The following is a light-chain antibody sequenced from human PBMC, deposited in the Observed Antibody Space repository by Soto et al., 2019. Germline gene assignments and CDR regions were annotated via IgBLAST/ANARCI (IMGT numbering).Light chain of an antibody. CDR3: QQAVSFPYT. J-gene: IGKJ2*01. Sequence: DIQMTQSPSTVSASVGDRVTITCRASQGISTWLAWYQQTPGKAPKLLIYGASSLQTGVPSRFSGSGSGTHFTLTISSLQPEDFGTYFCQQAVSFPYTSGPGTRVDFK. V-gene: IGKV1-12*01. CDR1: QGISTW. CDR2: GAS.